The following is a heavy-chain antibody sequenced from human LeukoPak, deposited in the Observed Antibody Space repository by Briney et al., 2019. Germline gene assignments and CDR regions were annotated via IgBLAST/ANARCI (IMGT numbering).Heavy chain of an antibody. Sequence: ESGPTLVKPTQTLTLTCTFAGFSRTTTEVGVGWIRQPPEKALQRLAVIYWNDDKRYSPSLKNRLTITKDTSKNQVVLTMTNMDPVDTTTYYCAHRSVTSRTFDSWGQGTLVTVSS. J-gene: IGHJ4*02. CDR1: GFSRTTTEVG. CDR3: AHRSVTSRTFDS. CDR2: IYWNDDK. V-gene: IGHV2-5*01. D-gene: IGHD2-2*01.